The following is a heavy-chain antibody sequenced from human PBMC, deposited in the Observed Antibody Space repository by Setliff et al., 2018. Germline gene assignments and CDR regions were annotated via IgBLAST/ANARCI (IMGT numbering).Heavy chain of an antibody. J-gene: IGHJ4*02. D-gene: IGHD3-22*01. CDR1: GGSISSHY. CDR2: IYYSGST. CDR3: ARDFWYYDSSGYYEFPYFDY. V-gene: IGHV4-59*11. Sequence: SETLSLTCTVSGGSISSHYWSWIRQPPGKGLEWIGSIYYSGSTNYNPSLKSRVTISVDTSRNQFSLKLSSVTAADTAVYYCARDFWYYDSSGYYEFPYFDYWGQGTLVTVSS.